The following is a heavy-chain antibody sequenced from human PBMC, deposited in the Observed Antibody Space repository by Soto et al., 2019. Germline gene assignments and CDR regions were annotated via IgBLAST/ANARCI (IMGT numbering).Heavy chain of an antibody. Sequence: SQTLSLTCAISGDSVSTNSATWDWIRQSPSRGLEWLGRTYYRSKWDYDYAASVKGRININPDTSNNQVSLHLDSVTPDDTAVYYYARVIDNGLLDSWGQRTLVTGSS. CDR3: ARVIDNGLLDS. CDR2: TYYRSKWDY. CDR1: GDSVSTNSAT. D-gene: IGHD1-1*01. V-gene: IGHV6-1*01. J-gene: IGHJ5*01.